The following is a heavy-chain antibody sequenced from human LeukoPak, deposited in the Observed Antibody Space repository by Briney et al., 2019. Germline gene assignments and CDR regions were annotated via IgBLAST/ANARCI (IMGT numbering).Heavy chain of an antibody. CDR3: ARNGRYSYGFDY. CDR1: GFTFPSYA. Sequence: GGSLRLSCAASGFTFPSYAMSWVRQAPGKGLEWVSLISNSGGNTWYADSVKGRFTISRDNAKNSLYLQMNSLRAEDTAVYYCARNGRYSYGFDYWGQGTLVTVSS. D-gene: IGHD5-18*01. CDR2: ISNSGGNT. J-gene: IGHJ4*02. V-gene: IGHV3-23*01.